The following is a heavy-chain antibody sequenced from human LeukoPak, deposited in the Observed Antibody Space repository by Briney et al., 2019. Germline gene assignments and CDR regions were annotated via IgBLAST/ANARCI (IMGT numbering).Heavy chain of an antibody. Sequence: PSETLSLTCTVSGGSISSGGYYWSWIRQHPGTGLECIGYIYYTGSTYYNPSLKSRVTISVDTSKNQFSLKLSSMTAADTAVYYCARAAEKGYSYGYANKASFDYWGQGTLVTVSS. V-gene: IGHV4-31*03. D-gene: IGHD5-18*01. CDR1: GGSISSGGYY. J-gene: IGHJ4*02. CDR2: IYYTGST. CDR3: ARAAEKGYSYGYANKASFDY.